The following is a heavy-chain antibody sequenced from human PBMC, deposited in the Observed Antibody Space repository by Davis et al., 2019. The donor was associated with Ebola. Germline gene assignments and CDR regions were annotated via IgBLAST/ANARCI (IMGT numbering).Heavy chain of an antibody. V-gene: IGHV3-15*01. D-gene: IGHD5-18*01. Sequence: GESLKISCAASGFTFRNAWMTWVRQGPGKGLEWVGRIKSNSDGGTTEYAAPVIGRFTISRDDSKNTLYLQMNSLKTEDTAVYYCARGSRRGYSYGFVWGQGTLVTVSS. J-gene: IGHJ4*02. CDR3: ARGSRRGYSYGFV. CDR2: IKSNSDGGTT. CDR1: GFTFRNAW.